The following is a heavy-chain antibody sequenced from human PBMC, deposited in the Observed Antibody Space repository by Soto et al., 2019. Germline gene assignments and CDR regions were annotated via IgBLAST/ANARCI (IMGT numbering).Heavy chain of an antibody. J-gene: IGHJ6*03. Sequence: GGSLRLSCAASGFTFSGSAMHWVRQASGKGLEWVGRIRSKANSYATAYAASVKGRFTISRDDSKNKAYLQMNSLKTEDTAVYYCTRHGNQWLLNDYYYYYYMDVWGKGTTVTVSS. V-gene: IGHV3-73*01. CDR2: IRSKANSYAT. CDR3: TRHGNQWLLNDYYYYYYMDV. CDR1: GFTFSGSA. D-gene: IGHD6-19*01.